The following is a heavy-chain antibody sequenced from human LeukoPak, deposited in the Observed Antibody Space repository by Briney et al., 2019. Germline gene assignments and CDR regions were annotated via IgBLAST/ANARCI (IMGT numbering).Heavy chain of an antibody. CDR2: INPNSGGT. Sequence: ASVRVSCKASGYTFTGYYMHWVRQAPGQGLEWMGWINPNSGGTNYAQKFQGRVTMTRDTSISTAYMELSRLRSDDTAVYYCAREVSRVGQLLYSHWFDPWGQGTLVTVSS. CDR1: GYTFTGYY. J-gene: IGHJ5*02. D-gene: IGHD2-2*02. CDR3: AREVSRVGQLLYSHWFDP. V-gene: IGHV1-2*02.